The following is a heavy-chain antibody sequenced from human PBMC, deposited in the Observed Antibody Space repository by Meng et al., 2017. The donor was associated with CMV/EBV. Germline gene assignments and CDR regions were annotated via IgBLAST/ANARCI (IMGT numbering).Heavy chain of an antibody. CDR2: IRYDGSNR. J-gene: IGHJ6*02. CDR3: AKDAPSYGVSPSYYYYGMDV. D-gene: IGHD4-17*01. Sequence: GGSLRLSCAASGFTFSSYGMHWVRQAPGKGLDWVAFIRYDGSNRYYADSVKGRFTISRDNSKNTLYLQMNSLRPEDTAVYYCAKDAPSYGVSPSYYYYGMDVWGQGTLVTVSS. CDR1: GFTFSSYG. V-gene: IGHV3-30*02.